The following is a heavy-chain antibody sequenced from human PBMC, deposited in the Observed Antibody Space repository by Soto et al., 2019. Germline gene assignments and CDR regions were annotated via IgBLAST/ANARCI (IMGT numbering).Heavy chain of an antibody. CDR1: GGTIISISYY. D-gene: IGHD1-26*01. CDR2: IYYSGSHT. J-gene: IGHJ4*02. Sequence: SSEPLPLTNTVSGGTIISISYYWVWNRQPPGKGLEWIGSIYYSGSHTTYADSVKGRFTISRDNAKNTLYLQMNSLRAEDTAMYYCVRDDIGLGIAYWGLGTLVTVSS. V-gene: IGHV3-74*01. CDR3: VRDDIGLGIAY.